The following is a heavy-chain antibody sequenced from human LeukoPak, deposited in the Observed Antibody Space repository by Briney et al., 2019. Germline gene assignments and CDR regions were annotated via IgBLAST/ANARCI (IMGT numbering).Heavy chain of an antibody. CDR2: IRYDGSNK. D-gene: IGHD2-2*01. V-gene: IGHV3-30*02. CDR3: ANPFPGIVPNWFDP. Sequence: GGSLRLSCAASGFTFSSYGMHWVRQAPGEGLEWVAFIRYDGSNKYYADSVKGRFTISRDNSKNTLYLQMNSLRAEDTAVYYCANPFPGIVPNWFDPWGQGTLVTVSS. CDR1: GFTFSSYG. J-gene: IGHJ5*02.